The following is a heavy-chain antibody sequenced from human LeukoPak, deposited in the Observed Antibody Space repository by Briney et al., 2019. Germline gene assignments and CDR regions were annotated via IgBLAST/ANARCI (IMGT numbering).Heavy chain of an antibody. J-gene: IGHJ4*02. Sequence: GGSLRLSCAASGFTFSSYAMSWVRQAPGKGLKWVSGISGSGRSTYYADSVKGRFTISRDNSKNTLYLQMNSLRGEDTAVYFCAKLGEDIVVVPAALFDYWGQGTLVTVSS. V-gene: IGHV3-23*01. CDR3: AKLGEDIVVVPAALFDY. CDR2: ISGSGRST. CDR1: GFTFSSYA. D-gene: IGHD2-2*01.